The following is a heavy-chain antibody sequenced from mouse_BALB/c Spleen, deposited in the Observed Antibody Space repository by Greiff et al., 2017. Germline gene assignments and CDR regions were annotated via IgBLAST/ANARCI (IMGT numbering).Heavy chain of an antibody. J-gene: IGHJ2*01. V-gene: IGHV3-6*02. D-gene: IGHD2-3*01. CDR2: ISYDGSN. CDR3: ARDGYDGYYYFDY. CDR1: GYSITSGYY. Sequence: EVKLVESGPGLVKPSQSLSLTCSVTGYSITSGYYWNWIRQFPGNKLEWMGYISYDGSNNYNPSLKNRISITRDTSKNQFFLKLNSVTTEDTATYYCARDGYDGYYYFDYWGQGTTLTVSS.